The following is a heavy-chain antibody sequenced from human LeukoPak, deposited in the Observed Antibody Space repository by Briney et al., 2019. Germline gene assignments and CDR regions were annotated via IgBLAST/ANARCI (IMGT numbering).Heavy chain of an antibody. CDR3: ATSRTFDY. Sequence: GGSLRLSCAASGFTFNSYWMNWVRQAPGKGLEWVANIKQDGSEKYYVDSVKGRFTISRDNAENSLYLQMNSLRAEDTAVYYCATSRTFDYWGQGTLITVSS. J-gene: IGHJ4*02. CDR2: IKQDGSEK. V-gene: IGHV3-7*01. D-gene: IGHD2/OR15-2a*01. CDR1: GFTFNSYW.